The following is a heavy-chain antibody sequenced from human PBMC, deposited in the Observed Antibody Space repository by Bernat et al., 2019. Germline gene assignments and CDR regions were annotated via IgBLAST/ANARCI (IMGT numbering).Heavy chain of an antibody. CDR2: IWYDGSNK. Sequence: QVQLVESGGGVVQPGRSLRSSCAASGFTFSSYGMHWVRQAPGKGLEWVAVIWYDGSNKYYVDSVKGRFTVSRDNSKNTLYLQMNSLRAEDAAVYYCASGPFWSGYHEYYFDYWGQGTLVTVSS. D-gene: IGHD3-3*01. CDR3: ASGPFWSGYHEYYFDY. CDR1: GFTFSSYG. J-gene: IGHJ4*02. V-gene: IGHV3-33*01.